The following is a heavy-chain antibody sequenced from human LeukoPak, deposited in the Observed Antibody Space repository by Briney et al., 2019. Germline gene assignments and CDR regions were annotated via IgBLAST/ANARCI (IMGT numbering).Heavy chain of an antibody. V-gene: IGHV4-39*07. CDR3: ARRNAGGWLNNYDY. CDR2: IYYSGSA. J-gene: IGHJ4*02. D-gene: IGHD6-19*01. Sequence: SETLSLTCTVSGDSISSSTYYWDWIRQPPGKGLEWIGSIYYSGSAYNKLSLKSRLSVSIDKSKNQFSLRLTSVTAADTAIYYCARRNAGGWLNNYDYWGQGTLVTVSS. CDR1: GDSISSSTYY.